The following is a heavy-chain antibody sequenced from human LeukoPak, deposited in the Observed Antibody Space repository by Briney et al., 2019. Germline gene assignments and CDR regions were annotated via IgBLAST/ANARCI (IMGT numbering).Heavy chain of an antibody. J-gene: IGHJ4*02. D-gene: IGHD1-1*01. CDR1: GGSISSDGYY. Sequence: SETLSLTCTVSGGSISSDGYYWSWIRQHPGKGLEWIGSIYYSGSTNYNPSLQGRVTISLDTSRNQFSLKLSSVTAADTAVYYCASGDNDPLFDYWGQGTLVTVSS. CDR3: ASGDNDPLFDY. CDR2: IYYSGST. V-gene: IGHV4-31*03.